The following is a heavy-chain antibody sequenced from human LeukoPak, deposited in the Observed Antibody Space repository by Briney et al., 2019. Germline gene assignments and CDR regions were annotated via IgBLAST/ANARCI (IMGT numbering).Heavy chain of an antibody. CDR1: GGSISTYY. CDR3: ARVTSRLGWFDP. D-gene: IGHD1-14*01. V-gene: IGHV4-4*07. J-gene: IGHJ5*02. Sequence: SETLSLTCTVSGGSISTYYWSWIRQSAGKGLEWIGRIYSSGSSNYNASLKSRVTMSVDTSKNQFSLKLKSVTAADTAVYYCARVTSRLGWFDPWGQGTLVTVSS. CDR2: IYSSGSS.